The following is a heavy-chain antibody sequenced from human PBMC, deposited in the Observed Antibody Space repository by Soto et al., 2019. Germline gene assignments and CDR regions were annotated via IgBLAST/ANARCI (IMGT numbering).Heavy chain of an antibody. J-gene: IGHJ4*02. CDR3: ARAQFSSGPFFDY. Sequence: EAQLVESGGGLVQPGGSLRLSCASSGFSFSSYWMNWVRQAPGKGLEWVAKIKLDGGEKDYVDSVKGRFTISRDNAKNSLYLQMNSLRVEDTAVYYCARAQFSSGPFFDYWGQGTLVTVSS. D-gene: IGHD5-18*01. V-gene: IGHV3-7*05. CDR2: IKLDGGEK. CDR1: GFSFSSYW.